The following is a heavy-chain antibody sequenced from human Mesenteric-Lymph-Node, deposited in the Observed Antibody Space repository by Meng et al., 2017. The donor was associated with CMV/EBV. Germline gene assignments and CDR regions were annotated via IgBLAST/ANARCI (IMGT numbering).Heavy chain of an antibody. CDR1: GFTFNNSD. CDR2: VSWNGSRT. J-gene: IGHJ6*02. V-gene: IGHV3-35*01. Sequence: GESLKISCAASGFTFNNSDMNWVHQAPGKGLEWVSGVSWNGSRTHYADSVKGRFIISRDNSRNTLYLQTNSLRAEDRAVYYCAKDRTDCSTASCFRRDYYYAMDVWGQGTTVTVSS. CDR3: AKDRTDCSTASCFRRDYYYAMDV. D-gene: IGHD2-2*01.